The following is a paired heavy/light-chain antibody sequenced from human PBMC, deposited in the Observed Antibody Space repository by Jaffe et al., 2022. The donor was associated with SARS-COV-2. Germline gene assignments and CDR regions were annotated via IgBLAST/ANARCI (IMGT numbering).Heavy chain of an antibody. J-gene: IGHJ4*02. CDR2: IYYSGST. V-gene: IGHV4-59*01. CDR3: ARGRYSSGWYDY. Sequence: QVQLQESGPGLVKPSETLSLTCTVSGGSINSYYWSWIRQPPGKGLECIGYIYYSGSTNYNPSLKSRVTISVDTSKNQFSLKLTSVIAADTAVYYCARGRYSSGWYDYWGQGTLVTVSS. D-gene: IGHD6-19*01. CDR1: GGSINSYY.
Light chain of an antibody. CDR2: DAS. V-gene: IGKV3-11*01. CDR3: QQRFNWPPT. CDR1: QSVSSY. Sequence: EIVLTQSPATLSLSPGERATLSCRASQSVSSYLAWYQQKPGQAPRLLIYDASNRATGIPARFSGSGSGTDFTLTISNLEPEDFAVYYCQQRFNWPPTFGGRTKVEIK. J-gene: IGKJ4*01.